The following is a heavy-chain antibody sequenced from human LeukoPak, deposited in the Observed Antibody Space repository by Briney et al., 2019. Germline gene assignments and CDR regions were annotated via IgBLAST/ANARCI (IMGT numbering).Heavy chain of an antibody. D-gene: IGHD1-26*01. J-gene: IGHJ4*02. Sequence: GGSLRLSCVASGFTFSTSWVTWVRQAPGKGLEWVANIDKHGSGKYYVDSVKGRFAISRDYASNSVFLQMDSLRVEDTSVYYCARDAGWGYYDLWGQGTPVTVSS. CDR2: IDKHGSGK. V-gene: IGHV3-7*01. CDR1: GFTFSTSW. CDR3: ARDAGWGYYDL.